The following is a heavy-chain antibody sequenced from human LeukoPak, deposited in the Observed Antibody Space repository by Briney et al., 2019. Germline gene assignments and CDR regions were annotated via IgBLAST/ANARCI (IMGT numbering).Heavy chain of an antibody. Sequence: GGSLRLSCAASGFTFSSYAMSWVRQAPGKGLEWVSAISGSGGSTYYADSVKGRFTISRDNSKNTLYLQMNSLRAEDTAVYYCAKSPLPAAMGGDYYYYYGMDVWGQGTTVTVSS. D-gene: IGHD2-2*01. CDR1: GFTFSSYA. CDR3: AKSPLPAAMGGDYYYYYGMDV. J-gene: IGHJ6*02. V-gene: IGHV3-23*01. CDR2: ISGSGGST.